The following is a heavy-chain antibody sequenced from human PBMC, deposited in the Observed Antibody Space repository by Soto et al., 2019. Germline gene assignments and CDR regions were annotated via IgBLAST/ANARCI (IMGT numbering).Heavy chain of an antibody. CDR2: MNPNRGNT. CDR3: ARDYGDYGDDY. J-gene: IGHJ4*02. Sequence: GASVKVSCKASGYTLTSYDINWVRQATGQGLEWMGWMNPNRGNTGYAQKFQGRVTMTRNTSISTAYMELSSLRSEDTAVYYCARDYGDYGDDYWGQGTLVTVSS. CDR1: GYTLTSYD. D-gene: IGHD4-17*01. V-gene: IGHV1-8*01.